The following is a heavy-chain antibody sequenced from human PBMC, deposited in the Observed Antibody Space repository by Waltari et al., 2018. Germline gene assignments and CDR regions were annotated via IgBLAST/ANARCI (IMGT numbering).Heavy chain of an antibody. CDR2: INPNTGNP. CDR1: GGTFSSYA. D-gene: IGHD2-8*02. J-gene: IGHJ4*02. V-gene: IGHV7-4-1*02. Sequence: QVQLVQSGAEVKKPGSSVMVSCTASGGTFSSYAISWVRQAPGQGLEWMGWINPNTGNPPEAQGFTGRFVFSLDTSVSTAYLQISSLKAEDTAVYYCARGVLCIDYWGQGTLVTVSS. CDR3: ARGVLCIDY.